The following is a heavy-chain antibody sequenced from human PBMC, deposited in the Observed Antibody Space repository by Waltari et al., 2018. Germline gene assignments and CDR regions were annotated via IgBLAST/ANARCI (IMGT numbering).Heavy chain of an antibody. D-gene: IGHD3-10*01. J-gene: IGHJ5*02. V-gene: IGHV4-61*02. CDR3: ARHLENFYGAGRGNWFDP. CDR1: GAAINTGDYF. CDR2: TYTGGST. Sequence: QVQLQESGPGLVKPSQTLSLTCTVSGAAINTGDYFWSWVRQPAGGGLECIGRTYTGGSTDYNPSLWGRVTISLDTSKSQVSLKLTAVTAADSAVYYCARHLENFYGAGRGNWFDPWGPGTRVTVSS.